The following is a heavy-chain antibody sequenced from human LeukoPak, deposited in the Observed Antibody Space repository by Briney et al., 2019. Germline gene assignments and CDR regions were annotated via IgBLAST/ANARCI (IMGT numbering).Heavy chain of an antibody. Sequence: PSGTLSLTCTVSGDSINSLDLWSWVRQPPGKGLEWIGEINHSGSTNYNPSLKSRVTISVDTSKNQFSLKLSSVTAADTAVYYCASVYDSSGYYPFWGQGTLVTVSS. CDR3: ASVYDSSGYYPF. CDR1: GDSINSLDL. J-gene: IGHJ4*02. D-gene: IGHD3-22*01. V-gene: IGHV4-4*02. CDR2: INHSGST.